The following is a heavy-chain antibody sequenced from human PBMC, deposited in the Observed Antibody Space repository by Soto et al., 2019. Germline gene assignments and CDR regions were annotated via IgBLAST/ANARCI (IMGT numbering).Heavy chain of an antibody. V-gene: IGHV4-59*01. CDR1: GGSINSYY. CDR2: IYYTGTT. J-gene: IGHJ4*01. Sequence: QVQLQESGPGLVKPSETLSLTCTVSGGSINSYYWTWIRQPPGQGLEWIGYIYYTGTTNYNPSLKSRSTISVDTSQRPFSLKLTSVPAADTAVYDCASYSHSGSSLWDYWGQGTLVTFSS. CDR3: ASYSHSGSSLWDY. D-gene: IGHD6-6*01.